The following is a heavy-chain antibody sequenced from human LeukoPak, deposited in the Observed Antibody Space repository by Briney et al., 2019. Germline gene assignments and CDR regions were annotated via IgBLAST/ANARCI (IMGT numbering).Heavy chain of an antibody. CDR2: VNPNSGNT. D-gene: IGHD3-3*01. CDR1: GYTFTSYD. Sequence: ASVKVSCKASGYTFTSYDINWVRQAPGQGLEWMGWVNPNSGNTGYAQKFQGRVTITRNTSISTAYLELRSLRSEGTAVYYCARGDLWSGYSNYYYMDVWGKGTTVTVSS. V-gene: IGHV1-8*01. J-gene: IGHJ6*03. CDR3: ARGDLWSGYSNYYYMDV.